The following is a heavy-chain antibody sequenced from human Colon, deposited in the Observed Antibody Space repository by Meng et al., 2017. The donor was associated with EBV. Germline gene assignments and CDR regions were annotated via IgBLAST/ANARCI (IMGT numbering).Heavy chain of an antibody. CDR2: IYRGGGT. D-gene: IGHD2-2*01. J-gene: IGHJ4*02. CDR3: ARVRVIPAAVGFDY. V-gene: IGHV4-4*02. CDR1: GGSISTSDW. Sequence: HVPLQEAGPRLVEPSGTLSLTCAGSGGSISTSDWWSWVRQPPGKGLEWIGEIYRGGGTNYNPSFKSRVTISVDTSNNHFSLKLSYVTAADTAVYYCARVRVIPAAVGFDYWGQGTLVTVSS.